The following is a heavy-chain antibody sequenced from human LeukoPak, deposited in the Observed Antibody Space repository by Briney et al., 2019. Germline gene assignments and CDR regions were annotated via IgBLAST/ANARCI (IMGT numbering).Heavy chain of an antibody. CDR1: GLTLSSHS. CDR3: AKDSRSTFKIWFDP. D-gene: IGHD2-2*01. Sequence: GGSLRLSCEASGLTLSSHSMTWVRQVPGKGLEWVSSITSGSALHYADSVKGRFTISRDNSKNTLYLQMNSLRAEDTAVYYCAKDSRSTFKIWFDPWGQGTLVTVSS. CDR2: ITSGSAL. V-gene: IGHV3-23*01. J-gene: IGHJ5*02.